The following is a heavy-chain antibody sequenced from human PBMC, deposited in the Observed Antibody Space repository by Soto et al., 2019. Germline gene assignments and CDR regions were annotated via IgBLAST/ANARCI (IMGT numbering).Heavy chain of an antibody. V-gene: IGHV4-39*01. CDR3: ASIRGWGTFRYYFDY. Sequence: QLQLQESGPGLVKPSETLSLSCTVSGGSINNSHYYWGWIRQPPGKGLEWIGSLSFSGGTYSKPSLKSRVTISVATSKNQFSLRLNSVTAADTAVYYCASIRGWGTFRYYFDYWGQGTLVTVSS. CDR1: GGSINNSHYY. J-gene: IGHJ4*02. D-gene: IGHD3-16*01. CDR2: LSFSGGT.